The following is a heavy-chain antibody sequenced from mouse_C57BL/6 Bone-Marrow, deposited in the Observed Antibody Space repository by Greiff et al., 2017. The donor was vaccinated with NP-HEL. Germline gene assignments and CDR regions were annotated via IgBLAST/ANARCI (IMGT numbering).Heavy chain of an antibody. V-gene: IGHV5-6*01. CDR2: ISSGGSYT. J-gene: IGHJ1*03. D-gene: IGHD1-1*01. Sequence: EVKVVESGGDLVKPGGSLKLSCAASGFTFSSYGMSWVRQTPDKRLEWVATISSGGSYTYYPDSVKGRFTISRDNAKNTLYLQMSSLKSEDTAMYYCARNTTVVATHWYFDVWGTGTTVTVSS. CDR1: GFTFSSYG. CDR3: ARNTTVVATHWYFDV.